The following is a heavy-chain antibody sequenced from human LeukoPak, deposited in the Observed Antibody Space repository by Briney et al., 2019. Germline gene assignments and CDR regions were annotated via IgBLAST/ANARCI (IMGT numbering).Heavy chain of an antibody. CDR2: ISYDGSNK. J-gene: IGHJ4*02. V-gene: IGHV3-30*03. Sequence: GGSLRLSCAASGFTFSSYGMHWVRQAPGKGLEWVAVISYDGSNKYYADSVKGRFTVSRDNSKNTLYLQMNSLRAEDTAVYYCARDKAAAFDCWGQGTLVTVSS. CDR3: ARDKAAAFDC. CDR1: GFTFSSYG. D-gene: IGHD2-15*01.